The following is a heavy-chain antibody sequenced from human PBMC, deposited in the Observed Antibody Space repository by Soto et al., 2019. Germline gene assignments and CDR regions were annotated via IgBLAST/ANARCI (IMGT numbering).Heavy chain of an antibody. J-gene: IGHJ6*02. Sequence: PSETLSLTCTVSCDSISSSSYYWSWIREHPGKGLEWIGYIHYSGNTRYNPSLKSRLTISVDKSKNQFSLMLSSLTAADTAVYFRARARVPYRSTLYRYDYYGMGIWGQGPTVTVSS. CDR3: ARARVPYRSTLYRYDYYGMGI. D-gene: IGHD2-21*01. V-gene: IGHV4-31*03. CDR1: CDSISSSSYY. CDR2: IHYSGNT.